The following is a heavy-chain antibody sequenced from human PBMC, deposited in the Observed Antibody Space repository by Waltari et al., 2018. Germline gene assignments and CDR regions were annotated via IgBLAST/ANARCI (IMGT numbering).Heavy chain of an antibody. V-gene: IGHV3-49*04. CDR3: TRDGHTVTTNYYYYYMDV. D-gene: IGHD4-17*01. Sequence: GESGGGLVQPGRSLRLSCTASGFTFGDYAMSWVRQAPGKGLEWVGFIRSKAYGGTTEYAASVKGRFTISRDDSKSIAYLQMNSLKTEDTAVYYCTRDGHTVTTNYYYYYMDVWGKGTTVTVSS. J-gene: IGHJ6*03. CDR1: GFTFGDYA. CDR2: IRSKAYGGTT.